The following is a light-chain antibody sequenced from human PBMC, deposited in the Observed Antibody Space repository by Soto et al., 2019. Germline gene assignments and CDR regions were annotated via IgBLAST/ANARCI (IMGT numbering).Light chain of an antibody. CDR3: SSYTNNDAWV. CDR1: SSDVGGYHY. V-gene: IGLV2-14*01. J-gene: IGLJ3*02. CDR2: EVT. Sequence: QSALTQPASVSGSPGQSITISCTGTSSDVGGYHYVCWYQQQPGKAPKLMIYEVTNRPSGISNRFSGSKSGNTASLTISGLQAEDEADYYFSSYTNNDAWVFGGGTKLTVL.